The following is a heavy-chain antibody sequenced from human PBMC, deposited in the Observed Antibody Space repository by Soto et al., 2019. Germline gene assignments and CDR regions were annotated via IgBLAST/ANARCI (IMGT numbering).Heavy chain of an antibody. CDR3: ARDLRGPYYYDDVGPRWFDP. D-gene: IGHD3-22*01. J-gene: IGHJ5*02. CDR1: GFTFRSYS. CDR2: ISSSGGYT. V-gene: IGHV3-21*01. Sequence: GGSLRLSCAASGFTFRSYSMNWVRQAPGKGLEWVSSISSSGGYTYYAESVKGRFTISRDTAKNSVYLQMNSLGAEDTAVYYCARDLRGPYYYDDVGPRWFDPWAREPWSPSPQ.